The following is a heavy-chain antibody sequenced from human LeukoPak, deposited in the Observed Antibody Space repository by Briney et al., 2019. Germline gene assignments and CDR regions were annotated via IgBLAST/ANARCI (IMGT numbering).Heavy chain of an antibody. CDR1: GGSISSYY. Sequence: PSETLSLTCTVSGGSISSYYWSWIRQPAGKGLEWIGRIYTSGSTNYNPSLKSRVTMSVDTSKNQFSLKLSSVTAADTAVYYCARDATAMDYWYFDLWGRGTLVTVSS. D-gene: IGHD5-18*01. J-gene: IGHJ2*01. CDR2: IYTSGST. V-gene: IGHV4-4*07. CDR3: ARDATAMDYWYFDL.